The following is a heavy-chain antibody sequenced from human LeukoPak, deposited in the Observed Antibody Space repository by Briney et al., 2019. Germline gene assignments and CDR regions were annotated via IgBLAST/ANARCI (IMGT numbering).Heavy chain of an antibody. D-gene: IGHD4-23*01. V-gene: IGHV1-69*06. CDR1: GGTFSSYA. Sequence: SVKVSCKASGGTFSSYAISWVRQAPGQGLEWMGRIIPIFGTANYAQKFQGRVTITADKSTSTAYMELSSLRSEDTAVYYCARNLGYGGNPYFDYWGQGTLVTVSS. J-gene: IGHJ4*02. CDR2: IIPIFGTA. CDR3: ARNLGYGGNPYFDY.